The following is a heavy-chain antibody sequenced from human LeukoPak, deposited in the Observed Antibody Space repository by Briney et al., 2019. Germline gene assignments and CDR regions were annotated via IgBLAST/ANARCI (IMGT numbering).Heavy chain of an antibody. Sequence: ASVKVSCKASGYTFTSYDINWVRQATGQGLEWMGWMNPNSGNTGYAQKLQGRVTITRNTSISTAYMELSSLRSEDTAVYYCARGCSSSSYIYYYYYMDVWGKGTTVTVSS. V-gene: IGHV1-8*03. D-gene: IGHD6-6*01. J-gene: IGHJ6*03. CDR2: MNPNSGNT. CDR1: GYTFTSYD. CDR3: ARGCSSSSYIYYYYYMDV.